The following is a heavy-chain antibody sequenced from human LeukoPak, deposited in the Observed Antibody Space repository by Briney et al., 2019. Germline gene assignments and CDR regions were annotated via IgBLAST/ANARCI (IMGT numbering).Heavy chain of an antibody. V-gene: IGHV3-21*01. CDR3: ARDKAYDSRGELAFDI. J-gene: IGHJ3*02. Sequence: GGSLRLSCAASGFTFSSYSMNWVRQAPGKGLEWVSSISSSSSYIYYADSVKGRFTISRDNAKNSLYLQMNSLRAEDTAVYYCARDKAYDSRGELAFDIWGQGTMVTVSS. D-gene: IGHD3-22*01. CDR2: ISSSSSYI. CDR1: GFTFSSYS.